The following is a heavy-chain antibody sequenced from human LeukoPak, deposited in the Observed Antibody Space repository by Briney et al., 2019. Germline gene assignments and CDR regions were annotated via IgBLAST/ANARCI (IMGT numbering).Heavy chain of an antibody. J-gene: IGHJ5*02. Sequence: ASVKVSCKVSGYTLTELSMHWVRQAPGKGLEWMGWISGYNGNTNYTQKFRGRVTMTRDTSTSTAYMELRSLRSDDTAVYYCARDQMDFVWGRSWFDPWGQGTLVTVSS. CDR3: ARDQMDFVWGRSWFDP. CDR1: GYTLTELS. V-gene: IGHV1-18*01. CDR2: ISGYNGNT. D-gene: IGHD3-16*01.